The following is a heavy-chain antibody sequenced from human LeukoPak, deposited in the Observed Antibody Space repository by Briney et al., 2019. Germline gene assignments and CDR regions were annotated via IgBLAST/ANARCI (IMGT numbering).Heavy chain of an antibody. J-gene: IGHJ4*02. CDR1: GFTFSSYA. CDR2: ISGSGGST. D-gene: IGHD6-19*01. Sequence: PGGSLRLSCAASGFTFSSYAMSWVRQAPGKGLGWVSAISGSGGSTYYADSVKGRFTISRDNSKNTLYLQMNSLRAEDTAVYYCAKGPAPIAVAGTDYWGQGTLVTVSS. V-gene: IGHV3-23*01. CDR3: AKGPAPIAVAGTDY.